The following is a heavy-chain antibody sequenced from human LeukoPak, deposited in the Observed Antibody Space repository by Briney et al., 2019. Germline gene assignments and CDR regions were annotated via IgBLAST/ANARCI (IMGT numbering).Heavy chain of an antibody. D-gene: IGHD2-2*01. V-gene: IGHV4-31*03. CDR3: ARVLGYCSSTSCYSFWFVP. Sequence: SETLSLTCTVSGGSISSGGYYWSWIRQHPGKGLEWIGYIYYSGSTYYNPSLKSRVTISVDTSKNQFSLKLSSVTAADTAVYYCARVLGYCSSTSCYSFWFVPWGQGTLVTVSS. J-gene: IGHJ5*02. CDR2: IYYSGST. CDR1: GGSISSGGYY.